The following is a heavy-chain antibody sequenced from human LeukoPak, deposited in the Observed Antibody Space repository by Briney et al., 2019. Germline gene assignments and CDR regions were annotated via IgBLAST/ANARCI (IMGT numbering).Heavy chain of an antibody. V-gene: IGHV3-23*01. CDR2: ISGSGGST. D-gene: IGHD6-6*01. J-gene: IGHJ3*01. CDR1: GFPFSAYA. Sequence: PGGSLRLSCEASGFPFSAYAVTWVRQAPGKGLEWVSVISGSGGSTYYADSVKGRFTISRDNAKNSLYLQINSLRAEDTAVYYCARSSYSSSSSVWGQGTMVTVSS. CDR3: ARSSYSSSSSV.